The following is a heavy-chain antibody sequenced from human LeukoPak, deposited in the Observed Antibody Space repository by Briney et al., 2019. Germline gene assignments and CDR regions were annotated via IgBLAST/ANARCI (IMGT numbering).Heavy chain of an antibody. CDR1: GYSFTSYW. Sequence: GESLKISCKGSGYSFTSYWIGWVRQSPGKGLEWIGIIYPGESDTRYSPSFQGQVTISADKSISTAYLQWSSLKASDTAMYYCATVGVVVSAAPLNYFDYWGQGTLVTVSS. D-gene: IGHD2-15*01. J-gene: IGHJ4*02. CDR3: ATVGVVVSAAPLNYFDY. CDR2: IYPGESDT. V-gene: IGHV5-51*01.